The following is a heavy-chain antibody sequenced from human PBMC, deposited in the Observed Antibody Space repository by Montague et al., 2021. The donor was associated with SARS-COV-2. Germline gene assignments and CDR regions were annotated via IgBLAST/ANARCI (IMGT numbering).Heavy chain of an antibody. Sequence: SLRLSCAASGFTFNTYWMNWVRQEPGKGLVSIPRINSDETSISYADSVKGRFTVFRGNTKNILYLQMNSLRVEDTAVYYCAMGWLPDFWGQGTQVTVSS. D-gene: IGHD5-12*01. CDR1: GFTFNTYW. J-gene: IGHJ4*02. CDR3: AMGWLPDF. V-gene: IGHV3-74*03. CDR2: INSDETSI.